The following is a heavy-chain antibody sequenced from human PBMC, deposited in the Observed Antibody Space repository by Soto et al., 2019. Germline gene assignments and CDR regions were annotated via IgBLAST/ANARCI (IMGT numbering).Heavy chain of an antibody. CDR1: GFTFSSYA. Sequence: QVQLVESGGGVVQPGRSLRLSCAASGFTFSSYAMHWVRRAPGKGLEWMAVMSYDGSNKYYADSVKGRFTISRDNSKNTLYLQMNSLRAEDTAVYYCAKDPQAWSGYFYYFDYWGQGTLVTVSS. J-gene: IGHJ4*02. V-gene: IGHV3-30-3*01. D-gene: IGHD3-3*01. CDR2: MSYDGSNK. CDR3: AKDPQAWSGYFYYFDY.